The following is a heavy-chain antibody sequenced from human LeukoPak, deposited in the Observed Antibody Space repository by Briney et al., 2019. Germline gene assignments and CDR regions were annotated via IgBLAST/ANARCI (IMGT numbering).Heavy chain of an antibody. J-gene: IGHJ4*02. CDR3: AKDLSSGWYPYYFDY. CDR1: GFTFSSYA. D-gene: IGHD6-19*01. V-gene: IGHV3-23*01. CDR2: ISGSGGSI. Sequence: PGGSLRLSCAASGFTFSSYAMSWVRQAPGKGLEWVSAISGSGGSIYYADSVKGRFTISRDNSKNTLYLQMNSLRAEDTAVYYCAKDLSSGWYPYYFDYWGQGTLVTVSS.